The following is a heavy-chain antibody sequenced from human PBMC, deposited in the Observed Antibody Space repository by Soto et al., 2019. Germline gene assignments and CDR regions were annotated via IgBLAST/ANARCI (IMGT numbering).Heavy chain of an antibody. CDR3: AKDRGPCSGNKCSSLYYYYGMDV. J-gene: IGHJ6*02. D-gene: IGHD2-15*01. Sequence: GGSLRLSCEASGFKFGDYAMHWVRQAPGKGLEWVSGVSWNSEIVGYADSVKGRFTISRDNAKNSLYLEMNSLRAEDTALYYCAKDRGPCSGNKCSSLYYYYGMDVWGQGTTVTVSS. CDR1: GFKFGDYA. V-gene: IGHV3-9*01. CDR2: VSWNSEIV.